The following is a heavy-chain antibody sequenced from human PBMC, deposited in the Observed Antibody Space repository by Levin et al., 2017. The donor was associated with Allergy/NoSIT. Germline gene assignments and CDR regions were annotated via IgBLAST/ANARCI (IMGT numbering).Heavy chain of an antibody. CDR3: CAAAGDY. CDR2: INPDNGGT. D-gene: IGHD6-13*01. J-gene: IGHJ4*02. CDR1: GYIFTGYY. V-gene: IGHV1-2*02. Sequence: GESLKISCKASGYIFTGYYMHWVRQAPGQGLEWMGWINPDNGGTNPAQKFQGRVTMTREPSISTAYMELSRLGSDDTAVYYCCAAAGDYWGQGTLVTVSS.